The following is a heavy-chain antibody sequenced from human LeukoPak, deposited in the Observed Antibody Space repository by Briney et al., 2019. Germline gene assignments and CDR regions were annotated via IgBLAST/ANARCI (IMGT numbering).Heavy chain of an antibody. CDR3: AKAPVTSCRGAFCYPFDY. CDR1: GFTFSNYG. V-gene: IGHV3-23*01. J-gene: IGHJ4*02. CDR2: ISGSGENS. Sequence: GGTLRLSCAASGFTFSNYGMSWVRQAPGKGLEWVSVISGSGENSYYADSVKGRFTISRDNFKNTLYLQMNSLRAEDAAVYYCAKAPVTSCRGAFCYPFDYWGQGTLVTVSS. D-gene: IGHD2-15*01.